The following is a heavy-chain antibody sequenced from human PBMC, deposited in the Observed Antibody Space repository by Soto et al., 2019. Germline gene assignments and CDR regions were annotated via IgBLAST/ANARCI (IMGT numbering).Heavy chain of an antibody. V-gene: IGHV4-34*01. Sequence: SETLSLTCAVYGGSFSGYDWSWIRQPPGKGLEWIGEINHSGSTNYNPSLKSRVTISVDTSKNQFSLKLSSVTAADTAVYYCARGLRVVTNPTVFYYYYGMDVWGQATTVTVSS. CDR1: GGSFSGYD. J-gene: IGHJ6*02. CDR2: INHSGST. D-gene: IGHD3-3*01. CDR3: ARGLRVVTNPTVFYYYYGMDV.